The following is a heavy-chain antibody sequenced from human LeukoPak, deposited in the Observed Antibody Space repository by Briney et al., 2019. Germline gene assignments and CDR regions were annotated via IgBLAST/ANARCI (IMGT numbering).Heavy chain of an antibody. D-gene: IGHD4-23*01. V-gene: IGHV3-23*01. J-gene: IGHJ4*02. CDR1: GFIFSSYA. CDR3: AKESMTTVVFDY. Sequence: GGSLRLSCEGSGFIFSSYAMTWVRQAPGKGLQWVSSISGSGGSTYYADSVKGRFTISRDNSKNTLYLQMNSLRAEDTAVYYCAKESMTTVVFDYWGQGTLVTVSS. CDR2: ISGSGGST.